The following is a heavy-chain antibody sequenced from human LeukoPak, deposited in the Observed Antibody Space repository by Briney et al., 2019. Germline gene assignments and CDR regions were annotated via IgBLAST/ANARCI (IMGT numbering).Heavy chain of an antibody. Sequence: PGGSLRLSCAASGFTFSSYSMNWVRQAPGKGLEWVSYISSSSSTIYYADSVEGRFTISRDNAKNSLYLQMNSLRAEDTAVYYCARDEAWDYPDAFDIWGQGTMVTVSS. CDR3: ARDEAWDYPDAFDI. CDR1: GFTFSSYS. V-gene: IGHV3-48*04. J-gene: IGHJ3*02. CDR2: ISSSSSTI. D-gene: IGHD1-7*01.